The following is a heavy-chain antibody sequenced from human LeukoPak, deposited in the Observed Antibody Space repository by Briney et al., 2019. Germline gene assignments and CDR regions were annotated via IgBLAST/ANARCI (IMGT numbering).Heavy chain of an antibody. V-gene: IGHV3-7*01. D-gene: IGHD4-23*01. CDR3: ATIDLNGDNDF. Sequence: PGGSLRLSCAASGFTFSRFWMNWVRQVPGKGLEWVANINEDGSQKYYVDSVKGRFTISRDNAKNSLSLQMNSLRAEDTAIYYCATIDLNGDNDFWGQGALVIVSS. CDR1: GFTFSRFW. CDR2: INEDGSQK. J-gene: IGHJ4*02.